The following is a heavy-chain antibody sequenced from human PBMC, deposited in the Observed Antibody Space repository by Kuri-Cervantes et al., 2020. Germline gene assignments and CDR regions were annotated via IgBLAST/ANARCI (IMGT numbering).Heavy chain of an antibody. CDR1: GYTFTSYD. CDR2: INTNSGGT. CDR3: ATPYCSSTSCPYNWFDP. D-gene: IGHD2-2*01. V-gene: IGHV1-2*02. J-gene: IGHJ5*02. Sequence: ASVKVSCKASGYTFTSYDINWVRQATGQGLEWMGWINTNSGGTNYAQKFQGRVTMTRDTSISTAYMELSRLRSDDTAVYYCATPYCSSTSCPYNWFDPWGQGTLVTVSS.